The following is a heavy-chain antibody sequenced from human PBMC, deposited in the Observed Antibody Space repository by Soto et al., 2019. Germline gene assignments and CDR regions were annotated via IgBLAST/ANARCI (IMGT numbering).Heavy chain of an antibody. CDR1: GGSFSGYY. Sequence: SETLSLTCAVYGGSFSGYYWSWIRQPPGKGLEWIGEINHSGSTNYNPSLKSRVTISVDTSKNQFSLKLSSVTAADTAVYYCARVPQYSSGWSRRLYGMDVWGQGTTVTVSS. D-gene: IGHD6-19*01. J-gene: IGHJ6*02. V-gene: IGHV4-34*01. CDR2: INHSGST. CDR3: ARVPQYSSGWSRRLYGMDV.